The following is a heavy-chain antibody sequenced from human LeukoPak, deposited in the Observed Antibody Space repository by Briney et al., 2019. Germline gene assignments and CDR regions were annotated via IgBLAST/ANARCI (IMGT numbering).Heavy chain of an antibody. V-gene: IGHV3-66*01. CDR3: VRDLSLYGSGSSSAGY. Sequence: GGSLRLSCAASGFTVSSNYMSWVRQAPGKGLEWVSVIYSDGSTYYADSVKDRFTISRDNSKNTLYLQVNSLRAEDTAVYYCVRDLSLYGSGSSSAGYWGQGTLVTVSS. CDR1: GFTVSSNY. D-gene: IGHD3-10*01. CDR2: IYSDGST. J-gene: IGHJ4*02.